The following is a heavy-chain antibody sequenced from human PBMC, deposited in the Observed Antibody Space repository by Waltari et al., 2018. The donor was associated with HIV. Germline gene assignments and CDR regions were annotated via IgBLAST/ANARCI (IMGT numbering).Heavy chain of an antibody. CDR2: ISNSGNTI. CDR3: ARARGYSYGYEDY. D-gene: IGHD5-18*01. V-gene: IGHV3-48*04. Sequence: EVRLVESGGDLVQPGGSLRLPCAASGFSYSSYSTNWVRQAPGKGLEWISYISNSGNTIDYADSVKGRFTISRDNAKNSLSLQMHSLRAEDTAVYYCARARGYSYGYEDYWGQGALVTVSS. J-gene: IGHJ4*02. CDR1: GFSYSSYS.